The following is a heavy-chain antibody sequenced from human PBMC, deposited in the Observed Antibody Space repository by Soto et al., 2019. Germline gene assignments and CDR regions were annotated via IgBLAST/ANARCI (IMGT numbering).Heavy chain of an antibody. J-gene: IGHJ4*02. Sequence: QVQLVESGGGVVQPGRSLRLSCAASGFTFSSYGMHWVRQAPGKGLEWVAVISYDGSNKYYADSVKGRFTISRDNSKNTLYLHMNSLRAEDTAVYYCAKEYSSGWLYFFDYWGQGTLVTVSS. CDR3: AKEYSSGWLYFFDY. CDR1: GFTFSSYG. D-gene: IGHD6-19*01. V-gene: IGHV3-30*18. CDR2: ISYDGSNK.